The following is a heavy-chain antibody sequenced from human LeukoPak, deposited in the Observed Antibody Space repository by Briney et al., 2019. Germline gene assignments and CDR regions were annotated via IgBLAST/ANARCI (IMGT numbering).Heavy chain of an antibody. Sequence: WETLSLTCTVSGDSISPHYWSWIRQSPGRGLEWIGYIYYSGRTEYSPSLRSRVTISVDTSKNHFSLKLTSLTVADTAVYYCARGPTSSGFEYWGQGTLVTVSS. CDR1: GDSISPHY. D-gene: IGHD3-10*01. CDR3: ARGPTSSGFEY. CDR2: IYYSGRT. J-gene: IGHJ4*02. V-gene: IGHV4-59*11.